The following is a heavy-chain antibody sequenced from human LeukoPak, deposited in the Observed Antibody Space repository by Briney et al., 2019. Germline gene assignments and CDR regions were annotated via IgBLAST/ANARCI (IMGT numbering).Heavy chain of an antibody. Sequence: PGGSLRLSCVASGFTFSYYSMNWVRQAPGKGLEWVSSISSSSSYIYYADSVKGRFTISRDNAKNSLYLQMNSLRAEDTAVYYCASDPHHASRMDVWGQGTTVTVSS. J-gene: IGHJ6*02. CDR3: ASDPHHASRMDV. CDR1: GFTFSYYS. CDR2: ISSSSSYI. D-gene: IGHD1-14*01. V-gene: IGHV3-21*01.